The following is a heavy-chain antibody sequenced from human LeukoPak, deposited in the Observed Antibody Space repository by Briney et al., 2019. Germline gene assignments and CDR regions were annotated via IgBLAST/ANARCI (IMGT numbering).Heavy chain of an antibody. CDR2: INHSGST. V-gene: IGHV4-34*01. Sequence: PSETLSLTCAVYGGSFSGYYWSWIRQPPGKGLEWIGEINHSGSTNYNPSLKSRVTMSVDTSKNQFSLKLSSVTAADTAVYYCARAGIAAAGTGAFDIWGQGTMVTVSS. J-gene: IGHJ3*02. CDR3: ARAGIAAAGTGAFDI. D-gene: IGHD6-13*01. CDR1: GGSFSGYY.